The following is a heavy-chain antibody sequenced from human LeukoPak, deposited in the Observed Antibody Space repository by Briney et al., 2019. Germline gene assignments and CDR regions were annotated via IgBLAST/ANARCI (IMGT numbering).Heavy chain of an antibody. CDR1: GYTFTGYY. J-gene: IGHJ3*02. D-gene: IGHD3-22*01. V-gene: IGHV1-2*02. CDR2: INPNSGGT. Sequence: ASVKVSCKSSGYTFTGYYMHGVRQAPGQGFEWMGWINPNSGGTNYAQKFQGRVTMTRDTSISTAYMELSRLRSDDTAVYYCARGFDYYDSSGYSLDIWGQATMVTVSS. CDR3: ARGFDYYDSSGYSLDI.